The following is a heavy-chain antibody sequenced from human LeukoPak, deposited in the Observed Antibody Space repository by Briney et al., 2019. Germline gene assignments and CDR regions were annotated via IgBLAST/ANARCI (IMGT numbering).Heavy chain of an antibody. CDR1: GFTFSSYS. J-gene: IGHJ3*02. CDR3: AREHLGPITMVRGGLFDI. D-gene: IGHD3-10*01. CDR2: ISSSSSYI. Sequence: GGSLRLSCAASGFTFSSYSMNWVRQAPGKGLEWVSSISSSSSYIYYADSVKGRFTISRDNAKNSLYLQMNSLRAEDTAVYYCAREHLGPITMVRGGLFDIWGRGTMVSVSS. V-gene: IGHV3-21*01.